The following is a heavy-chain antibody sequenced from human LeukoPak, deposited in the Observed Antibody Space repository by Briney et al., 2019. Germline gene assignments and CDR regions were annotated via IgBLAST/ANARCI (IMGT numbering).Heavy chain of an antibody. D-gene: IGHD1-26*01. CDR2: MNPNSGNT. J-gene: IGHJ5*02. Sequence: ASVKVSCKASGYTFTSYDINWVRQATGQGLEWMGWMNPNSGNTGYAQKFQGRVTMTRNTSISTAYMELSGLRSEDTAVYYCARDSSIVGARNWFDPWGQGTLVTVSS. V-gene: IGHV1-8*01. CDR3: ARDSSIVGARNWFDP. CDR1: GYTFTSYD.